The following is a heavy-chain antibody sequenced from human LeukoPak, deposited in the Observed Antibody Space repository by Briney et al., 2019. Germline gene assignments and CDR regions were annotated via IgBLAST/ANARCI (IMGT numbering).Heavy chain of an antibody. Sequence: GGSLRLPCAASGFTFRTSSMSWVRQAPGKGLEWVASISGGGDSTYFADSMKGRFTISRDNSKNSLFLQMNSLRDEDTAVYYCARDGDSSGYYAAFDIWGQGTMVTVSS. D-gene: IGHD3-22*01. J-gene: IGHJ3*02. V-gene: IGHV3-23*01. CDR2: ISGGGDST. CDR1: GFTFRTSS. CDR3: ARDGDSSGYYAAFDI.